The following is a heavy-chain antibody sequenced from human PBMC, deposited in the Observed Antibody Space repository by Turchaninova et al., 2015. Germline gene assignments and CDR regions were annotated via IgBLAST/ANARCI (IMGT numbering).Heavy chain of an antibody. CDR2: NNTGNGNT. CDR1: GYPFTSYA. D-gene: IGHD2-15*01. Sequence: QVQLVQSGAEVKKPGASVKVSCKASGYPFTSYALHWVRQAPGQRLEWMGWNNTGNGNTKYSQRXXXRGXXXRXAXAGTXYMELXSRXXXDTAVYYCXXXSSVDPYYHXMAVXXQGTXVTVSX. V-gene: IGHV1-3*04. J-gene: IGHJ6*02. CDR3: XXXSSVDPYYHXMAV.